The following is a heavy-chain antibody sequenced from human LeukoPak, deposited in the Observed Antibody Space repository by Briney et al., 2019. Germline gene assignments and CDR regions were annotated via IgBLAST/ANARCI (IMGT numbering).Heavy chain of an antibody. V-gene: IGHV5-51*01. J-gene: IGHJ6*03. CDR3: ARQRTTIAARPDRSVGYYYMDV. CDR2: IYPGDSDT. CDR1: GYSFTSYW. Sequence: GESLKISCKGSGYSFTSYWIGWVRQMPGKGLEWMGIIYPGDSDTRYSPSFQGQVTISADKSISTAYLQWSSLKASDTAMYYCARQRTTIAARPDRSVGYYYMDVWGKGTTVTVSS. D-gene: IGHD6-6*01.